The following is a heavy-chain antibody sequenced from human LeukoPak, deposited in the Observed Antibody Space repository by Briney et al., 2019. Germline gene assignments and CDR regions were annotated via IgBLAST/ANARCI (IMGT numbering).Heavy chain of an antibody. CDR2: INHSGST. Sequence: SETLSLTCAVYGGSFSGYYWSWIRQPPGKGLEWIGEINHSGSTNYNPSLKSRVTISVDTSKNRFSLKLSSVTAADTAVYYCARVGRAAAVLSDYWGQGTLVTVSS. CDR1: GGSFSGYY. V-gene: IGHV4-34*01. D-gene: IGHD6-13*01. CDR3: ARVGRAAAVLSDY. J-gene: IGHJ4*02.